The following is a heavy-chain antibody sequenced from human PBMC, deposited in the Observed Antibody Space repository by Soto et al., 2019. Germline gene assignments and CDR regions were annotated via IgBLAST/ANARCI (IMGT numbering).Heavy chain of an antibody. V-gene: IGHV4-34*01. CDR2: INHSGST. CDR3: ARGGRGDIVATMARAFDI. J-gene: IGHJ3*02. Sequence: QVQLQQWGAGLLKPSETLSLTCAVYGGSFSGYYWSWIRQPPGKGLEWIGEINHSGSTNYNPSLKSRVTISVDTSKNQFSLKLSSVTAADTAVYYCARGGRGDIVATMARAFDIWGQGTMVTVSS. CDR1: GGSFSGYY. D-gene: IGHD5-12*01.